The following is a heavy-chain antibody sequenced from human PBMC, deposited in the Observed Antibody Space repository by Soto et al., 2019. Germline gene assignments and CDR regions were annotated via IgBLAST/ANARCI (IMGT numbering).Heavy chain of an antibody. CDR3: VRDDDDGPTGFDV. D-gene: IGHD3-16*01. V-gene: IGHV3-33*05. Sequence: QVPLVESGGGVVQPARSLTITCLASGFTFRHYGMHWVRQAPGKGLEWVALISRDGIGQWYLDSVKGRFSISRDNSKNTLFLQMNSVRVDDTARYDCVRDDDDGPTGFDVWGQGTIVSVSS. J-gene: IGHJ3*01. CDR1: GFTFRHYG. CDR2: ISRDGIGQ.